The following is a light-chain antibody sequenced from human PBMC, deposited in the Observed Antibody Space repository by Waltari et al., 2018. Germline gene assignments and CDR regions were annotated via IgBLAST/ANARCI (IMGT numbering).Light chain of an antibody. CDR1: QGISNY. Sequence: DIQMTQSPSSLSASVGDRVTITCRASQGISNYFAWYQQKPGKVPNLLIYAASTLQSVVACRFSGSGAGTDFTLTISRLQPEDVATYYCQSYASAPAFGQGTKVEIK. J-gene: IGKJ1*01. V-gene: IGKV1-27*01. CDR3: QSYASAPA. CDR2: AAS.